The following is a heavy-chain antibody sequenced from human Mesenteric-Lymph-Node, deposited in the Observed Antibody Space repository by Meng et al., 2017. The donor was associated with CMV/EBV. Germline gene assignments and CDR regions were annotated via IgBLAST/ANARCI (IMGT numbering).Heavy chain of an antibody. J-gene: IGHJ4*02. V-gene: IGHV3-33*08. CDR3: AYSSSWYCFDY. CDR2: IWDDGSNK. Sequence: GGSLRLSCAASGFTFSDYYMSWIRQAPGKGLEWVAVIWDDGSNKYYAHSVKGRFTISRDNSKNTLYLQMNSLRAEDTAVYYCAYSSSWYCFDYWGQGTLVTVSS. D-gene: IGHD6-13*01. CDR1: GFTFSDYY.